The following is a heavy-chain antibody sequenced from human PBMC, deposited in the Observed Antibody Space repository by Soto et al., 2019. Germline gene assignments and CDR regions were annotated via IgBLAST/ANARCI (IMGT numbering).Heavy chain of an antibody. CDR2: ISAYNGNT. CDR1: GYTITSYG. D-gene: IGHD2-15*01. J-gene: IGHJ5*02. V-gene: IGHV1-18*04. Sequence: ASVKVSCKASGYTITSYGISWVRQAPGQGLEWMGWISAYNGNTNYAQKLQGRVTMTTDTSTSTAYMELRSLRSDDTAVYYCASTLGYCSGGSCSSLTWFDPWGQGTLVTVSS. CDR3: ASTLGYCSGGSCSSLTWFDP.